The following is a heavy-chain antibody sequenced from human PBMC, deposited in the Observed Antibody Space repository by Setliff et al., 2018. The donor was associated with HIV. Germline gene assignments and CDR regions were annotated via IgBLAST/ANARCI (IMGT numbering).Heavy chain of an antibody. V-gene: IGHV4-39*01. CDR3: ARHRSGNWYYFGFDP. CDR1: GVSTSSSNYY. CDR2: IYHRGSS. J-gene: IGHJ5*02. Sequence: SETLSLTCTVSGVSTSSSNYYWSWVRQPPGKGLEWIGEIYHRGSSNYNPSLKSRVTISVDTSKNQFSLKLSSVTVADTAVYYCARHRSGNWYYFGFDPWGQGTLVTVSS. D-gene: IGHD1-7*01.